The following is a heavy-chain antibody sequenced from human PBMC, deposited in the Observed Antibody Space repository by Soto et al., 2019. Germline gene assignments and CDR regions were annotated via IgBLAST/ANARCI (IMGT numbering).Heavy chain of an antibody. J-gene: IGHJ5*02. V-gene: IGHV4-30-4*01. Sequence: SETLSLTCTVSGGSISSGDYYWSWIRQPPGKGLEWIGYIYYSGSTYYNPSLKSRVTISVDKSKNQFSLKLSSVTAADTAVYYCASTYDFRDWFDPWGQGTLVTVSS. D-gene: IGHD3-3*01. CDR3: ASTYDFRDWFDP. CDR1: GGSISSGDYY. CDR2: IYYSGST.